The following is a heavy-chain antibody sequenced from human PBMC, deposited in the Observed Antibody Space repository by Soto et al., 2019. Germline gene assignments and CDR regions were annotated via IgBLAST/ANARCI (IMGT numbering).Heavy chain of an antibody. D-gene: IGHD4-17*01. CDR3: AKGMTTVTTLNLNY. CDR2: INAGGGST. V-gene: IGHV3-23*01. Sequence: PGGSLRLSCAASGFTFNSHAMNWVRQAPGKGLDWVSAINAGGGSTYYADSVRGRFTISRDNSKNTLFLQMNSLRAEDTAVYYCAKGMTTVTTLNLNYWGLGTLVTAPQ. CDR1: GFTFNSHA. J-gene: IGHJ4*01.